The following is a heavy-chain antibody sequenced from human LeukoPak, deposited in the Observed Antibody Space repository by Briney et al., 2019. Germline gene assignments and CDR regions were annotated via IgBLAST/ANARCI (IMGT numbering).Heavy chain of an antibody. Sequence: SETLSLTCTVSGDSISSSSYYWGWIRQPPGKGLEWIGSMSNSGSTYYNPPLQSRVAISVDTSKKQFSLRLSSVTAADTAVYYCARAEAGNDYWGQGTLVTVSS. J-gene: IGHJ4*02. CDR3: ARAEAGNDY. V-gene: IGHV4-39*01. CDR2: MSNSGST. CDR1: GDSISSSSYY.